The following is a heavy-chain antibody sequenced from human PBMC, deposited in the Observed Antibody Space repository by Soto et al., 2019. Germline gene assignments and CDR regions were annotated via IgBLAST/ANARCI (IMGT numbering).Heavy chain of an antibody. CDR2: ISSSISYI. CDR1: GFTFSSYS. J-gene: IGHJ3*02. Sequence: GGSLRLSCAASGFTFSSYSMNWVRQAPGKGLEWVSSISSSISYIYYSDSVKGRFTISRDNAKNSLYLQMNSLRAEDTAVYYCARDVLPTTTADAFDIWGQGTMVTVSS. D-gene: IGHD1-26*01. CDR3: ARDVLPTTTADAFDI. V-gene: IGHV3-21*01.